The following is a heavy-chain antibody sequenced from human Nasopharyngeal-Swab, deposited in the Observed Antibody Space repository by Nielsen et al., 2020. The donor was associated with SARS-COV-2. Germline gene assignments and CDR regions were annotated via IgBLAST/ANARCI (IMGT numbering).Heavy chain of an antibody. D-gene: IGHD2/OR15-2a*01. CDR3: AKDLRGPYFF. J-gene: IGHJ4*02. Sequence: GSLRLSRAASGFTFSSYAMSWVRQAPGKGLEWVSAISGSGTTYYTDSVKGRFTISRDNSKNTLSLQMNGLGAEDTAVYYCAKDLRGPYFFWGQGTLVTVSS. CDR2: ISGSGTT. CDR1: GFTFSSYA. V-gene: IGHV3-23*01.